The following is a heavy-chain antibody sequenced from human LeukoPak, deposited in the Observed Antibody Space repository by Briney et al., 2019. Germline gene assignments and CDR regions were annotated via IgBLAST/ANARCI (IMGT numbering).Heavy chain of an antibody. CDR2: IYASGTN. D-gene: IGHD5-24*01. CDR3: AGDPDGYKFFDY. V-gene: IGHV4-59*01. Sequence: SETLSLACTVSGGSISNYFWHWIRQPPGRGLEWIGYIYASGTNAYNPSLNRRVTMSANTSKNQISLILRTVTAADTAVYYYAGDPDGYKFFDYWGRGSPVTVSS. CDR1: GGSISNYF. J-gene: IGHJ4*02.